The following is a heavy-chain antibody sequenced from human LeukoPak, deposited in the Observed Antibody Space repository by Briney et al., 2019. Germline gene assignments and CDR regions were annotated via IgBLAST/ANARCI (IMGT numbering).Heavy chain of an antibody. V-gene: IGHV3-30*03. CDR2: ISYDGSNK. Sequence: PGGSLRLSCAASGFTFSSYSMNWVRQAPGKGLEWVAVISYDGSNKYYADSVKGRFTISRDNSKNTLYLQMNSLRAEDTAVYYCFADLSSSWLFDYWGPGTLVTVSS. J-gene: IGHJ4*02. CDR1: GFTFSSYS. D-gene: IGHD6-13*01. CDR3: FADLSSSWLFDY.